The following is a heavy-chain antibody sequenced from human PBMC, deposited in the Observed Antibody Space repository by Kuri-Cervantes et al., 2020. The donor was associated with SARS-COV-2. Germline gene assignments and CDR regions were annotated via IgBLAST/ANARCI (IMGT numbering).Heavy chain of an antibody. CDR2: ISTYYDDT. D-gene: IGHD6-13*01. Sequence: ASVKVSCKASGYTFTSYGIGWVRQAPGQGLEWMGWISTYYDDTDYAQSFQDRVTMTTDTSTSTAYMELKSLRSDDTAVYYCARGYGSRSSFDYWGQGTLVTVSS. CDR3: ARGYGSRSSFDY. V-gene: IGHV1-18*01. J-gene: IGHJ4*02. CDR1: GYTFTSYG.